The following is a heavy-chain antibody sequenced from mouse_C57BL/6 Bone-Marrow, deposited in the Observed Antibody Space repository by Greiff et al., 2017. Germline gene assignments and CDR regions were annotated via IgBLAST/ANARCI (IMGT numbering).Heavy chain of an antibody. Sequence: EVMLVESGGGLVKPGGSLKLSCAASGFTFSDYGMHWVRQAPEKGLEWVAYISSGSSTIYYADTVKGRFTISRDNAKNTLFLQMTSLRSEDTAIYYCSRNYDSPYYAMDYWGQGTSVTVSS. CDR2: ISSGSSTI. V-gene: IGHV5-17*01. CDR3: SRNYDSPYYAMDY. J-gene: IGHJ4*01. D-gene: IGHD2-4*01. CDR1: GFTFSDYG.